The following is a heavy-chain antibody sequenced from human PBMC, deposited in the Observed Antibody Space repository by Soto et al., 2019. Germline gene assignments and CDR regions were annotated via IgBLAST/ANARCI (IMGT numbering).Heavy chain of an antibody. J-gene: IGHJ4*02. Sequence: GGSLRLSCAASGFTFSSYGMNWVRQAPGKGLEWVSSISSSSSYIYYADSVKGRFTISRDNAKNSLYLQMNSLRAEDTAVYYCARDPQPRGVYSSSWYFDYWGQGTLVTVSS. CDR3: ARDPQPRGVYSSSWYFDY. D-gene: IGHD6-6*01. CDR1: GFTFSSYG. CDR2: ISSSSSYI. V-gene: IGHV3-21*01.